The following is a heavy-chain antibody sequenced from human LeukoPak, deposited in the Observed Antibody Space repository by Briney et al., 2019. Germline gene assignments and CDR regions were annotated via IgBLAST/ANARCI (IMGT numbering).Heavy chain of an antibody. CDR2: ISGSGGSR. Sequence: GGSLSLSCKASGFSFSTYAMTWVRQAPGKGLEWVSDISGSGGSRDYADSVKGRFTVSRDNSKNTLYLQMNNLSDEDTAVYYCARRKGHYSDSSGYNYYYYYYLDIWGKGTTVTVSS. V-gene: IGHV3-23*01. CDR1: GFSFSTYA. D-gene: IGHD3-22*01. CDR3: ARRKGHYSDSSGYNYYYYYYLDI. J-gene: IGHJ6*03.